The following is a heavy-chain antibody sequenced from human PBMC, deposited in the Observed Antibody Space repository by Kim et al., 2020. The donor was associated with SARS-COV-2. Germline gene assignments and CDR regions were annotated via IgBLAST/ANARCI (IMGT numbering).Heavy chain of an antibody. CDR3: ARVTRDTGYSSGWYYFDY. D-gene: IGHD6-19*01. J-gene: IGHJ4*02. CDR2: INPSGGST. V-gene: IGHV1-46*01. CDR1: GYTFTSYY. Sequence: ASVKVSCKASGYTFTSYYMHWVRQAPGQGLEWMGIINPSGGSTSYAQKFQGRVTMTRDTSTSTVYMELSSLRSEDTAVYYCARVTRDTGYSSGWYYFDYWGQGTLVTVSS.